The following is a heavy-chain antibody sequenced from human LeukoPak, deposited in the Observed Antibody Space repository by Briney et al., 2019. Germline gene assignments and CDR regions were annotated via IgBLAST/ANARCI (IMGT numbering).Heavy chain of an antibody. Sequence: GGSLRLSCAASGFMFNNYWMHWVRQAPGKGLEWVSRIRSDGRSTSYADSVKGRFTISRDNAKSMLYLQMNTVRAEDSALYYCARVISDLLDFDFDYWGQGTLATVSS. D-gene: IGHD3-16*01. CDR2: IRSDGRST. J-gene: IGHJ4*02. CDR1: GFMFNNYW. CDR3: ARVISDLLDFDFDY. V-gene: IGHV3-74*01.